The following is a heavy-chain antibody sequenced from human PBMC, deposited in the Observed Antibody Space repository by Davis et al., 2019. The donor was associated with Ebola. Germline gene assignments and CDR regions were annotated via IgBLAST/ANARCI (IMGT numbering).Heavy chain of an antibody. D-gene: IGHD6-19*01. CDR2: ISTNGGNT. Sequence: GESLKISCSASGFTFSSYAMHWVRQAPGKGLESVSRISTNGGNTYYAESVKGRFTISRDNSKDTLYLQMRSLRTEDTAVYYCAKDRFYSNGWYVFHYWGQGTLVTVSS. CDR3: AKDRFYSNGWYVFHY. V-gene: IGHV3-64D*06. J-gene: IGHJ4*02. CDR1: GFTFSSYA.